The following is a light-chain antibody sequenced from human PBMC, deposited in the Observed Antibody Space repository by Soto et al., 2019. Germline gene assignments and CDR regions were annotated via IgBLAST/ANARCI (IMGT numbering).Light chain of an antibody. CDR1: SSDVGGYNY. V-gene: IGLV2-14*01. J-gene: IGLJ2*01. CDR2: EVR. CDR3: CSYTGSSTVL. Sequence: QSALTQPASVSGSPGQSITISCTGTSSDVGGYNYVSWYQHHPGKAPKLLIYEVRHRPSGLSNRFSGSKSGNTASLTISGLQAENEAAYFCCSYTGSSTVLFGGGTQLTVL.